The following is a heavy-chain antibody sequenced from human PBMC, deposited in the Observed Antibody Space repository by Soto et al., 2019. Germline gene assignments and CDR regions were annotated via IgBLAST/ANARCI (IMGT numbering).Heavy chain of an antibody. CDR1: GGSISSYY. V-gene: IGHV4-59*12. D-gene: IGHD3-3*01. CDR2: IYYSGST. J-gene: IGHJ6*03. Sequence: SETLSLTCTVSGGSISSYYWSWIRQPPGKGLEWIGYIYYSGSTNYNPSLKSRVTISVDTSKNQFSLKLSSVTAADTAVYYCARGVRTIFGVVKGYYYMDVWGKGTTVTVSS. CDR3: ARGVRTIFGVVKGYYYMDV.